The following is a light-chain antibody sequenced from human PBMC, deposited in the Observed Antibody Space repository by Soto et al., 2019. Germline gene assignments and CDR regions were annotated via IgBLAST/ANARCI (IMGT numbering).Light chain of an antibody. CDR2: EVT. CDR3: SSYAGSDNPYV. V-gene: IGLV2-8*01. Sequence: QSALTQPPSASGSPGQSVTISCTGTSSDVGKYDYVSWFQHHPGKAPKLIIYEVTKRPLGVPDRFSGSKSGNTASLTVSGLQAEDEADYYCSSYAGSDNPYVFGTGTKVTVL. CDR1: SSDVGKYDY. J-gene: IGLJ1*01.